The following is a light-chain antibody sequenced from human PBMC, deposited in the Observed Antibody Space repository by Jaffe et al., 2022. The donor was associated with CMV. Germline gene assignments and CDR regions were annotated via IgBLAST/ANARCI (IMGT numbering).Light chain of an antibody. Sequence: DIQITQSPSSLSASVGDRVIITCRTSQGFRNSLAWYQQKPGKPPKLLLYAASRLQSGVPSRYSGGGSGTDYTLTISSLQPEDFATYYCQQYYSAPWTFGQGTKV. J-gene: IGKJ1*01. CDR3: QQYYSAPWT. CDR1: QGFRNS. CDR2: AAS. V-gene: IGKV1-NL1*01.